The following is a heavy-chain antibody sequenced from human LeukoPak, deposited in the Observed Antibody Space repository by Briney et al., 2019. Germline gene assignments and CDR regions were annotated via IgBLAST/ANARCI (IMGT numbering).Heavy chain of an antibody. CDR2: IYYSGST. Sequence: SETLSLTCTVSGGSISSYYWSWIRQPPGKGLEWIGYIYYSGSTNYNPSLKSRVTISVDTSKNQFSLKLSSVTAADTAVYYCARGYYYDSSGYYKQSPFDYWGQGTLVTVSS. J-gene: IGHJ4*02. CDR3: ARGYYYDSSGYYKQSPFDY. CDR1: GGSISSYY. V-gene: IGHV4-59*01. D-gene: IGHD3-22*01.